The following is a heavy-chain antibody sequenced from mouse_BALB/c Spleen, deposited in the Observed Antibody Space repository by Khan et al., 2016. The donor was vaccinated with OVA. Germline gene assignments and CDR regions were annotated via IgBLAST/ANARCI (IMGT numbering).Heavy chain of an antibody. CDR1: GFTFSGFG. J-gene: IGHJ1*01. Sequence: EVELVESGGGLVQPGGSRKLSCAASGFTFSGFGMHWVRQAPEKGLEWVAYISFGSATIYSEDAVKGRFTISRDNSKNTLFLQMTSLRSEDTAIYYCSRSLITTCYLDVWGAGTTVTVSS. CDR2: ISFGSATI. D-gene: IGHD1-2*01. V-gene: IGHV5-17*02. CDR3: SRSLITTCYLDV.